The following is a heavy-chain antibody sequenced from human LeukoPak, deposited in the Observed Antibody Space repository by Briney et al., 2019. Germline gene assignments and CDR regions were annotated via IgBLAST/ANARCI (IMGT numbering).Heavy chain of an antibody. CDR1: GFTFDDYA. CDR3: VTGSKDIREDWFDP. Sequence: AGGSLRLSCAASGFTFDDYAMHWVRQAPGKGLEWVPGISWNSGSIGYADSVKGRFTISRDNAKNSLYLQMNSLRAEDTALYYCVTGSKDIREDWFDPWGQGTLVTVSS. V-gene: IGHV3-9*01. CDR2: ISWNSGSI. J-gene: IGHJ5*02. D-gene: IGHD2-15*01.